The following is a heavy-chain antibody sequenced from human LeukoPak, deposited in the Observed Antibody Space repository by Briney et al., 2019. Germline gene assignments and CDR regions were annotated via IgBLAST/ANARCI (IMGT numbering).Heavy chain of an antibody. CDR1: GGSISSYY. CDR3: ARGATRSFDAFDI. Sequence: SETLSLTCTVPGGSISSYYWSWIRQPPGKGLEWIGYIYYSGSTNYNPSLKSRVTISVDTSKNQFSLKLSSVTAADTAVYYCARGATRSFDAFDIWGQGTMVTVSS. J-gene: IGHJ3*02. D-gene: IGHD1-26*01. V-gene: IGHV4-59*01. CDR2: IYYSGST.